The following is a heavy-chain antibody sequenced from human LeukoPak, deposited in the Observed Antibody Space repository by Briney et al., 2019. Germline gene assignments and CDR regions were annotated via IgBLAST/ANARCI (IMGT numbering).Heavy chain of an antibody. CDR1: GFTFSSYW. CDR3: TRGGPFADY. J-gene: IGHJ4*02. Sequence: PGGSLRLSCAASGFTFSSYWLHWVRQAPGKGLVWVSRINSDGSSTSYADGVKGRFTISRDNAKNTVYLQMNSLRAEDTAVYYCTRGGPFADYWGQGTLVTVSS. CDR2: INSDGSST. V-gene: IGHV3-74*01.